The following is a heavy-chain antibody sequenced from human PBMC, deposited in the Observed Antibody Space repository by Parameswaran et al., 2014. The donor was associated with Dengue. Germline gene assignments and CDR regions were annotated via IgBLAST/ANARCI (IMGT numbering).Heavy chain of an antibody. J-gene: IGHJ4*02. CDR3: ARANYDFWSGWFFDY. CDR2: IYYSGST. CDR1: GGSISSYY. V-gene: IGHV4-59*13. D-gene: IGHD3-3*01. Sequence: AGGSLRLSCTVSGGSISSYYWSWIRQPPGKGLEWIGYIYYSGSTNYNPSLKSRVTISVDTSKNQFSLKLSSVTAADTAVYYCARANYDFWSGWFFDYWGQGTLVTVSS.